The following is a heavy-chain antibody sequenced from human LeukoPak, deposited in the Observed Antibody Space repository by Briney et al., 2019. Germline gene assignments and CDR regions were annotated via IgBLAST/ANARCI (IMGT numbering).Heavy chain of an antibody. CDR3: ARGGAAAGTRSDY. CDR1: GFTISSYS. J-gene: IGHJ4*02. D-gene: IGHD6-13*01. Sequence: GGSLRLSCAASGFTISSYSMNWVRQAPGKGLEWVSSISSSSSYIYYADSVKGRFTISTDNAKNSLNLHMNSLRAEDTAVYYCARGGAAAGTRSDYWGQGTLVAVSS. V-gene: IGHV3-21*01. CDR2: ISSSSSYI.